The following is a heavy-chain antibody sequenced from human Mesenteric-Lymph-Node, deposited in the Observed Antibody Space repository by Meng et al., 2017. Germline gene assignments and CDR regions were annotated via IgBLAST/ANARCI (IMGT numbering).Heavy chain of an antibody. V-gene: IGHV3-66*04. CDR2: IYSGGST. CDR1: GFAVSSNY. Sequence: EVQLVGSGGGLVQPGGSLRLSCAASGFAVSSNYMSWVRQAPGKGLEWVSVIYSGGSTYYADSVKGRFTISRDNSKNTLYLQMNSLRAEDTAVYYCARHSERITGTTIDYWGQGTLVTVSS. D-gene: IGHD1-7*01. J-gene: IGHJ4*02. CDR3: ARHSERITGTTIDY.